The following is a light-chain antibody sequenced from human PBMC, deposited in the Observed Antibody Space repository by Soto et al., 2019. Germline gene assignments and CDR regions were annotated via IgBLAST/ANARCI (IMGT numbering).Light chain of an antibody. CDR1: QSVSSY. CDR3: QQRSNWPLT. Sequence: EIVLTQYPATLSLSPGERATLSCRASQSVSSYLAWYQQKPDQAPRLLIYDASNKATGIPARFSGSESGTDFTLSISSLEPEDSAVYYCQQRSNWPLTFGPGTKVDIK. V-gene: IGKV3-11*01. J-gene: IGKJ3*01. CDR2: DAS.